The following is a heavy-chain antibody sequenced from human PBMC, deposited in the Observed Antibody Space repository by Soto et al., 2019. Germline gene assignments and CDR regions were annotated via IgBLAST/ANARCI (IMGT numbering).Heavy chain of an antibody. CDR1: GFTFSSYS. D-gene: IGHD6-13*01. V-gene: IGHV3-21*01. Sequence: PGGSLRLSCAASGFTFSSYSMNWVRQAPGKGLEWVSSISSSSSYIYYADSVKGRFTISRDNAKNSLYLQMNSLRAEDTAVYYCARDTSSWYDRHHDAFDIWGQGTMVTVSS. J-gene: IGHJ3*02. CDR2: ISSSSSYI. CDR3: ARDTSSWYDRHHDAFDI.